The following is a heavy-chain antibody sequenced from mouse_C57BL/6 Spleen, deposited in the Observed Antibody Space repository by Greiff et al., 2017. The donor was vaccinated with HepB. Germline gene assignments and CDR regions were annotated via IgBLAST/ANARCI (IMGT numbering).Heavy chain of an antibody. CDR3: ANSYYYGSSYGYFDV. CDR2: IDPSDSYT. CDR1: GYTFTSYW. Sequence: VKLQQPGAELVRPGTSVKLSCKASGYTFTSYWMHWVKQRPGQGLEWIGVIDPSDSYTNYNQKFKGKATLTVDTSSSTAYMQLSSLTSEDSAVYYCANSYYYGSSYGYFDVWGTGTTVTVSS. J-gene: IGHJ1*03. D-gene: IGHD1-1*01. V-gene: IGHV1-59*01.